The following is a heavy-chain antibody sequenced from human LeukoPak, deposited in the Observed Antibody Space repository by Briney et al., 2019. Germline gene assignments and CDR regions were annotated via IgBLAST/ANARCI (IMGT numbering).Heavy chain of an antibody. CDR2: INSGSSSI. J-gene: IGHJ5*02. Sequence: PGGSLRLSCAASGFTFSSYSMNWVRQAPGKGLEWVSSINSGSSSIYYADSVKGRFTISRDNAKNFLYLQMNSLRAEDTAVYYCAGGWVTNNNWFDPWGQGTLVTVSS. D-gene: IGHD2-21*02. CDR1: GFTFSSYS. V-gene: IGHV3-21*01. CDR3: AGGWVTNNNWFDP.